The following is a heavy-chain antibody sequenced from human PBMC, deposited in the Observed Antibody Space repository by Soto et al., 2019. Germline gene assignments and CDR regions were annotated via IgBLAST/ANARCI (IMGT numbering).Heavy chain of an antibody. J-gene: IGHJ6*02. V-gene: IGHV3-30-3*01. D-gene: IGHD6-13*01. CDR3: ARISAAGTYYYYYYGMGV. Sequence: SLRLSCAASGFTFSSYAMHWVRQAPGKGLEWVAVISYDSSNKYYADSVKGRFTISRDNAKNTLYLQMNSLRAEDTAVYYCARISAAGTYYYYYYGMGVWGQGTTVTVSS. CDR2: ISYDSSNK. CDR1: GFTFSSYA.